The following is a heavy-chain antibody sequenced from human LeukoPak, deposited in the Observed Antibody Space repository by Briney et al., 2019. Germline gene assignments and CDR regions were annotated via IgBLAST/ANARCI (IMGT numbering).Heavy chain of an antibody. CDR1: GFTFSGSA. V-gene: IGHV3-73*01. CDR3: SRYYDSALDY. Sequence: PGGSLRLSCAASGFTFSGSAMHWVRQVSGKGLEWVARIRSKANSYATAYATSVKGRFIISRDDSKNTAYLQMSSLKTEDTAVYYCSRYYDSALDYWGQGTLVTVS. J-gene: IGHJ4*02. D-gene: IGHD3-22*01. CDR2: IRSKANSYAT.